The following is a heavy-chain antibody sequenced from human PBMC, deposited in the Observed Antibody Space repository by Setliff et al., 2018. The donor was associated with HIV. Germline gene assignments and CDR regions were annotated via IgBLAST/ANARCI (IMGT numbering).Heavy chain of an antibody. D-gene: IGHD3-10*01. CDR2: IYYSGST. CDR3: ARSGSDYKWFDP. CDR1: GGSISSGGYY. Sequence: SETLSLTCTVSGGSISSGGYYWSWIRQHPGKGLEWIGYIYYSGSTYYNPSLKSRVSISVDTSKNQFSLKLSFVTAADTAVYYCARSGSDYKWFDPWGQGTLVTVSS. V-gene: IGHV4-31*03. J-gene: IGHJ5*02.